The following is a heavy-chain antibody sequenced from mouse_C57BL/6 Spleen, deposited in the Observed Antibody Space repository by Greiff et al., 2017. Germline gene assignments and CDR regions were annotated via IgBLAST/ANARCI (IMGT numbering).Heavy chain of an antibody. Sequence: QVQLKESGPGLVQPSQSLSITCTVSGFSLTSYGVHWVRQSPGKGLEWLGVIWSGGSTDYNAAFISRLSISKDNSKSQVFFKMNSLHADDTAIYYCARPSTLIYDGYYVYAMDYWGQGTSVTVSS. D-gene: IGHD2-3*01. CDR1: GFSLTSYG. CDR3: ARPSTLIYDGYYVYAMDY. CDR2: IWSGGST. V-gene: IGHV2-2*01. J-gene: IGHJ4*01.